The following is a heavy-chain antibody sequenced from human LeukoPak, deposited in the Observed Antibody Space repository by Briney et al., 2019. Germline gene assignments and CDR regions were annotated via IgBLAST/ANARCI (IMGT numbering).Heavy chain of an antibody. D-gene: IGHD3-10*01. J-gene: IGHJ4*02. CDR2: ISSNGGST. CDR1: GFTFSSYA. V-gene: IGHV3-64*01. Sequence: GGSLRLSCAASGFTFSSYAMHWVRQAPGKGLEYVSAISSNGGSTYYANSVKGRFTISRDNSKNTLYLQMGSLRAGDMAVYYCARGADITMVRGVPFDYWGQGMLVTVSS. CDR3: ARGADITMVRGVPFDY.